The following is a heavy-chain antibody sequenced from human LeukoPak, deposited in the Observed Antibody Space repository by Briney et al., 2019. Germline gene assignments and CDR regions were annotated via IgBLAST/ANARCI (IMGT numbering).Heavy chain of an antibody. CDR2: IRYDGSNK. Sequence: PGGSLRLSCAASGFTFSSYGMHWVRQAPGKGLEWVAFIRYDGSNKYYADSVKGRFTISRDNSKNTLYLQMNSLRAEDTAVYYCAKHRVVVVPAAIYYFDYWGQGTLVTVSS. J-gene: IGHJ4*02. D-gene: IGHD2-2*01. CDR3: AKHRVVVVPAAIYYFDY. CDR1: GFTFSSYG. V-gene: IGHV3-30*02.